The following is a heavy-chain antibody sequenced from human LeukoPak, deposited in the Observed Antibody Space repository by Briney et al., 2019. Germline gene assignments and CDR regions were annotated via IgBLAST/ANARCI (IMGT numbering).Heavy chain of an antibody. J-gene: IGHJ5*02. CDR1: GGSISSYY. D-gene: IGHD3-9*01. CDR3: ARGDVLRNFDWFGSLDP. CDR2: IYYSGST. V-gene: IGHV4-59*01. Sequence: PSETLSLTCNVSGGSISSYYWSWIRQPPGKGVEWIGYIYYSGSTNYNPSLKSRITMSVDTSKNQFSLKLSSVTAADTAVYYCARGDVLRNFDWFGSLDPWGQGTLVTVSS.